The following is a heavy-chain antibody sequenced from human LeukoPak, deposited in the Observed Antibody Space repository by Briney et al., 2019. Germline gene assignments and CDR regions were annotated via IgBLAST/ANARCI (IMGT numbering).Heavy chain of an antibody. D-gene: IGHD3-16*01. Sequence: ASVKVSCKASGYTFTSYDINWVRQDTGQGLEWMGWMNPNSGNTGYAQKFQGRVTITRNTSISTAYMELSSLRSEDTAVYYCARGASTFDYYYYYYMDVWGKGTTVTVSS. CDR2: MNPNSGNT. V-gene: IGHV1-8*03. J-gene: IGHJ6*03. CDR1: GYTFTSYD. CDR3: ARGASTFDYYYYYYMDV.